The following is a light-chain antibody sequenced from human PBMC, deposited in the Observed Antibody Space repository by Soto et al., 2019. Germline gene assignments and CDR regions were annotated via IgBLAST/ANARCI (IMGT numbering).Light chain of an antibody. CDR1: SSDIGGYNS. Sequence: QSVLTQPASVSGSPGQSITISCTGTSSDIGGYNSVSWYQQHPRKAPKLMIYEVTNRPSGISNRFSGSKSGNTASLTISGLQAEDEVDYYCSSYTRGNTYVFGTGTKVTVL. CDR3: SSYTRGNTYV. CDR2: EVT. V-gene: IGLV2-14*01. J-gene: IGLJ1*01.